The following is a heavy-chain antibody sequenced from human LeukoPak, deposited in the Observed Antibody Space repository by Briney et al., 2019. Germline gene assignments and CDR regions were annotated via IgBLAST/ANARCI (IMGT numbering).Heavy chain of an antibody. CDR3: ARFNPLDIVVVVAATPAGWYFDL. CDR1: GGSFSGYY. D-gene: IGHD2-15*01. J-gene: IGHJ2*01. CDR2: INHSGST. V-gene: IGHV4-34*01. Sequence: SETLSLTCAVYGGSFSGYYCSWIRQPPGKGLEWIGEINHSGSTNYNPSLKSRVTISVDTSKNQFSLKLSSVTAADTAVYYCARFNPLDIVVVVAATPAGWYFDLWGRGTLVTVSS.